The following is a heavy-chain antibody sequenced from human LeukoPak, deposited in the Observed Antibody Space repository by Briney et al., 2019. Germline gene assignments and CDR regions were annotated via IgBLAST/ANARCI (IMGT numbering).Heavy chain of an antibody. CDR3: ARIYSGYDHRFDY. D-gene: IGHD5-12*01. Sequence: PGGSLRLSCAASGFTFSDYYMTWIRQAPGKGLEWLSHIKGNGLTTYYADSVKGRFTISRDNARNSLFLQMNSLRAEDTAVYYCARIYSGYDHRFDYWGQGTLVTVSS. J-gene: IGHJ4*02. CDR1: GFTFSDYY. V-gene: IGHV3-11*04. CDR2: IKGNGLTT.